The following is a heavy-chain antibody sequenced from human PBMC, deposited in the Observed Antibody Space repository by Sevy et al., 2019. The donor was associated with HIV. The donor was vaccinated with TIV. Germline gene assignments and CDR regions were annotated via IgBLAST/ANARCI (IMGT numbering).Heavy chain of an antibody. V-gene: IGHV1-2*02. CDR1: EYTFTGYY. CDR2: INPDSGGP. CDR3: VRDDRDGYFEY. J-gene: IGHJ4*02. Sequence: ASVKVSCKASEYTFTGYYMHWVRQAPGQGLQWMGWINPDSGGPNYAPKFQGRVTLTRDTSISTAYMELSRLKSDDTAVYYCVRDDRDGYFEYWGQGTLVTVSS.